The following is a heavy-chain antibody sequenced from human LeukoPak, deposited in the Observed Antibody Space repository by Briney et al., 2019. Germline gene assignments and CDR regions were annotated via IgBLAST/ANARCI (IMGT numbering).Heavy chain of an antibody. V-gene: IGHV4-31*03. CDR3: ARGGVSYFDY. J-gene: IGHJ4*02. D-gene: IGHD2-21*01. CDR2: IYYSGRP. Sequence: PSETLSLTCTVSSDSIYRGDYYWHWIRKHPGEGLEWIGYIYYSGRPYYNPSLKSRITISVDTSKSQFSLKLSSVTAADTAVYYCARGGVSYFDYWGQGTLVTVSS. CDR1: SDSIYRGDYY.